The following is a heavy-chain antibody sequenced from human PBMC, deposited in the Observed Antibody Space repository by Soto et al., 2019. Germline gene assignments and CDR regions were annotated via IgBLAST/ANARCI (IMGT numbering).Heavy chain of an antibody. D-gene: IGHD3-10*01. V-gene: IGHV1-2*02. CDR3: AREIGAGRQYYFDY. CDR1: GYTFTGYH. CDR2: IAPSSGGT. J-gene: IGHJ4*02. Sequence: QVQLVQSGAEVKKPGASVKVSCEASGYTFTGYHMHWVRQAPGQGLEWMGWIAPSSGGTNYAQKFQGRVSMTRDTSMSTANMELSRLSSDDTAVYYWAREIGAGRQYYFDYWGQGTLVTVSS.